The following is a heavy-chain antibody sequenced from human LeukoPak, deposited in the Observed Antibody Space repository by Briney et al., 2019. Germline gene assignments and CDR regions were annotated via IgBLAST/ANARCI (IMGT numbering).Heavy chain of an antibody. V-gene: IGHV3-48*01. D-gene: IGHD5-18*01. CDR1: GFTFSSYS. Sequence: GGSLRLSCAASGFTFSSYSMNWVRQAPGKGLEWVSYISSSSSTIYYADSVKGRFTISRDNSKNTLYLQMNSLRAEDTAVYYCARERAWGYSYGYSAYYFDYWGQGTLVTVSS. CDR2: ISSSSSTI. J-gene: IGHJ4*02. CDR3: ARERAWGYSYGYSAYYFDY.